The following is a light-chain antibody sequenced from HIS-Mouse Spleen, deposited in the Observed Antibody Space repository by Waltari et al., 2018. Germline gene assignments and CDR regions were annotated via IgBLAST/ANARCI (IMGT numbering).Light chain of an antibody. CDR1: QSVSSY. V-gene: IGKV3-11*01. J-gene: IGKJ5*01. CDR3: QQRSNWPIT. CDR2: DAS. Sequence: EIVLTQSPATLSLPPGERPTLSCRASQSVSSYLAWYQQKPGQAPRLLIYDASNRATGIPARFSGSGSGTDFTLTISSLEPEDFAVYYCQQRSNWPITFGQGTRLEIK.